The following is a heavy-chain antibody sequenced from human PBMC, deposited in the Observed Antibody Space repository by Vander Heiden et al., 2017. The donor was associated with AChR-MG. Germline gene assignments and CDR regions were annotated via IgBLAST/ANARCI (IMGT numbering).Heavy chain of an antibody. CDR2: IYSGGST. V-gene: IGHV3-53*02. D-gene: IGHD6-13*01. J-gene: IGHJ6*03. CDR1: GFTVSSNY. Sequence: EVQLVETGGGLIQPGGSLRLSCAASGFTVSSNYLSWVRQAPGKGLEWVSVIYSGGSTYYADSVKGRFTISRDNSKNTLYLQMNSLRAEDTAVYYCASSNSSSWGYYYYYMDVWGKGTTVTVSS. CDR3: ASSNSSSWGYYYYYMDV.